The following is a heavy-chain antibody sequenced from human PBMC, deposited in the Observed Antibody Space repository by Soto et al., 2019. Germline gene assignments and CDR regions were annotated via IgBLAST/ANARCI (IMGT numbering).Heavy chain of an antibody. Sequence: ASVKVSCKASGYTFTSYDINWVRQATGQGLEWMGWMNPNSGNTGYAQKFQGRVTMTMNTSISTAYMELSSLRSEDTAVYYCARGDIAVAGPDYWGQGTLVTVSS. CDR1: GYTFTSYD. CDR3: ARGDIAVAGPDY. CDR2: MNPNSGNT. V-gene: IGHV1-8*01. D-gene: IGHD6-19*01. J-gene: IGHJ4*02.